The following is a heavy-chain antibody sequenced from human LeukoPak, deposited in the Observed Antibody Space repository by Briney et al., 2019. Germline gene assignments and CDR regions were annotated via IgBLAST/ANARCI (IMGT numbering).Heavy chain of an antibody. J-gene: IGHJ4*02. CDR3: AISGSRGVFDY. CDR2: IYTSGST. CDR1: GGSISSGVYY. D-gene: IGHD3-10*01. V-gene: IGHV4-61*02. Sequence: SETLSLTCTVSGGSISSGVYYWSWIRQPAGKGLEWIGRIYTSGSTNYNPSLKSRVTISVDTSKNQFSLKLSSVTAADTAVYYCAISGSRGVFDYWGQGTLVTVSS.